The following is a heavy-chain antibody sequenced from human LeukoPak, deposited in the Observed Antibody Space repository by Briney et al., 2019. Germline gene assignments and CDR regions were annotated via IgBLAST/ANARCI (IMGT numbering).Heavy chain of an antibody. Sequence: ASVKVSCKASGYTFTGYYMHWVRQAPGQGLEWMGRINPNSGGTNYAQKFQGRVTMTRDTSISTAYMELSRLRSDDTAVYYCARLRLGAGGYFDYWGQGTLVTASS. V-gene: IGHV1-2*06. CDR1: GYTFTGYY. J-gene: IGHJ4*02. CDR2: INPNSGGT. CDR3: ARLRLGAGGYFDY. D-gene: IGHD3-16*01.